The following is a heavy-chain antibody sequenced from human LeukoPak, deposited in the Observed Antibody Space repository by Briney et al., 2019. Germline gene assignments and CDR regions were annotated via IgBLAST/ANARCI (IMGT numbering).Heavy chain of an antibody. D-gene: IGHD6-19*01. CDR1: GFSFTTYA. CDR2: ISGGGET. Sequence: GGSLRLSCAASGFSFTTYAMSWVRQAPGRGPEWVSSISGGGETFYADSEKGRFTLSRDDYRNTVYVQMNNLRVDDTAIYYCAKANWVSNADAVWWGQGTQVTVSS. V-gene: IGHV3-23*01. CDR3: AKANWVSNADAVW. J-gene: IGHJ4*02.